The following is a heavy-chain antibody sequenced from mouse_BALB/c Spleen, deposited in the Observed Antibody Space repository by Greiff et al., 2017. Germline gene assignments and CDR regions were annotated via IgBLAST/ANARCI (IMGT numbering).Heavy chain of an antibody. CDR2: IYPGNSDT. Sequence: VQLQQSGTVLARPGASVKMSCKASGYTFTSYWMHWVKQRPGQGLEWIGAIYPGNSDTSYNQKFKGKAKLTAVTSTSTAYMELSSLTNEDSAVYYCTRATVTIRYAMDYWGQGTSVTVSS. CDR3: TRATVTIRYAMDY. V-gene: IGHV1-5*01. J-gene: IGHJ4*01. D-gene: IGHD1-1*01. CDR1: GYTFTSYW.